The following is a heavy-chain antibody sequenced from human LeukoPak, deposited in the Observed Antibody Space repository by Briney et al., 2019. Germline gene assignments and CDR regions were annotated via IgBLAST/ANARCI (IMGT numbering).Heavy chain of an antibody. Sequence: GGTLRLSCEASAFTFSSYWMSWVRQAPGKGLEWVANIKEDGSEINYVDSVKGRFTISRDNAKNSLFLQMNSLRVEDTAVYYCARDRGYCSFDYWGQGTLVTVSS. CDR2: IKEDGSEI. V-gene: IGHV3-7*01. D-gene: IGHD2-21*02. J-gene: IGHJ4*02. CDR3: ARDRGYCSFDY. CDR1: AFTFSSYW.